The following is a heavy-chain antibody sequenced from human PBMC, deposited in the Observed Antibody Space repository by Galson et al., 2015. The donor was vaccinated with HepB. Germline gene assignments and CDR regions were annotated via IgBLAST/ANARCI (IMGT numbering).Heavy chain of an antibody. CDR2: IYYSGSA. CDR1: GGSISSGDYY. V-gene: IGHV4-30-4*01. J-gene: IGHJ5*02. Sequence: TLSLTCTVSGGSISSGDYYWSWIRQPPGKGLEWIGYIYYSGSAYYNPSLKSRLTISLDTSKNHFSLKLRSVTAADTAVYYCARGPSIDPWGQGTLVTVSS. CDR3: ARGPSIDP.